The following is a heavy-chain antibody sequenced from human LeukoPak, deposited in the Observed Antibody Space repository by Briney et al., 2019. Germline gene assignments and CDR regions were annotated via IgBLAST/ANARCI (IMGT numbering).Heavy chain of an antibody. CDR1: GGSFSGYS. CDR3: ARVLLRATMVWYFDL. V-gene: IGHV4-34*01. CDR2: ISHSGST. D-gene: IGHD4/OR15-4a*01. Sequence: SETLSLTCAVSGGSFSGYSWSWIRQPPGKGLEWIAVISHSGSTNYSPSLKSRVTVTVDTSKNQFSLNLSSVTAADTAVYYYARVLLRATMVWYFDLWGRGTLVAVSS. J-gene: IGHJ2*01.